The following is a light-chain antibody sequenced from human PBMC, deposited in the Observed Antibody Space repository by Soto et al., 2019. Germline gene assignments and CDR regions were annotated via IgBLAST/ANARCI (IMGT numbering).Light chain of an antibody. Sequence: DIVMTQSPLSLPVTPGEPASISCRSSQSLLHSNGYNYLDWYLQKPGQSPQLLIYLGSNRSSGVPDRFSGSGSGTDFTLKISRVEAEDVGVYYCMQATYWPWTFGQGTKVDIK. CDR2: LGS. J-gene: IGKJ1*01. V-gene: IGKV2-28*01. CDR1: QSLLHSNGYNY. CDR3: MQATYWPWT.